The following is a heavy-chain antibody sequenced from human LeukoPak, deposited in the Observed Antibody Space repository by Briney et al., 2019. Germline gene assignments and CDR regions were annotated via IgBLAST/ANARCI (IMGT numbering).Heavy chain of an antibody. D-gene: IGHD6-19*01. CDR1: GGSISSYY. Sequence: SETLSLTCTVSGGSISSYYWSWIRQPPGKGLEWIGYIYYSGSTNYNPSLKSRVTISVDTSKNQFSLKLSSVTAADTAVYYCARVLLADWYSGGWYLSPRFDYWGQGTLVTVSS. CDR3: ARVLLADWYSGGWYLSPRFDY. V-gene: IGHV4-59*08. CDR2: IYYSGST. J-gene: IGHJ4*02.